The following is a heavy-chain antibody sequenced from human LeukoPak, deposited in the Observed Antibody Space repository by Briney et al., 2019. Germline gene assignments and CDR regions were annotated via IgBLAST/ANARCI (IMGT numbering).Heavy chain of an antibody. J-gene: IGHJ4*02. Sequence: GGSLRLSCAASGFTFRNYWMHWVRQAPGKGLVWVSAISGSGGSTYYADSVKGRFTISRDNSKNTLYLQMNSLGADDTAVYYCAKGNWRYFDYWGQRTLVTVSS. CDR1: GFTFRNYW. D-gene: IGHD1-1*01. V-gene: IGHV3-23*01. CDR3: AKGNWRYFDY. CDR2: ISGSGGST.